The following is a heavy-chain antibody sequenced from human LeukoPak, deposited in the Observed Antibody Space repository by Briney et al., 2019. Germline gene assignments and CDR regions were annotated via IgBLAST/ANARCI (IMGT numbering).Heavy chain of an antibody. CDR1: GFTFSSYA. J-gene: IGHJ6*02. Sequence: PGGSLRLSCAAPGFTFSSYAMSWVRQAPGKGLEWVSAISGSGGSTYYADSVKGRFTISRDNSKNTLYLQMNSLRAEDTAVYYCAAMVPYYYYGMDVWGQGTPVTVSS. V-gene: IGHV3-23*01. CDR2: ISGSGGST. D-gene: IGHD3-10*01. CDR3: AAMVPYYYYGMDV.